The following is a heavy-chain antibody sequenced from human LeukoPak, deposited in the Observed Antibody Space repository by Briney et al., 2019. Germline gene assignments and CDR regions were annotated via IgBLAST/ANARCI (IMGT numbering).Heavy chain of an antibody. CDR2: INPSGGST. CDR1: YX. J-gene: IGHJ4*02. D-gene: IGHD2-2*01. V-gene: IGHV1-46*01. CDR3: ARVGPAAMAGNHYFDY. Sequence: YXXXWVRQAPGXGXXWMGIINPSGGSTSYAQKFQGRVTMTRDTSTSTVYMELSSLRSEDTAVYYCARVGPAAMAGNHYFDYWGQGTLVTVSS.